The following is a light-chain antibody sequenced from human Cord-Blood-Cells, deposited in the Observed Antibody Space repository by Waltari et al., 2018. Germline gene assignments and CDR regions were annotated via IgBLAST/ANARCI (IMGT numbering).Light chain of an antibody. V-gene: IGKV3-15*01. CDR3: QQYNNWPRT. CDR1: QSVSSN. CDR2: GAS. J-gene: IGKJ1*01. Sequence: EIVMPHSPATLSVSPGERATLSCRASQSVSSNLTWYQQKPGQAPTLLIYGASTRATGIPARFSGSGSGTEFTLTISSLQSEDFAVYYCQQYNNWPRTFGQGTKVEIK.